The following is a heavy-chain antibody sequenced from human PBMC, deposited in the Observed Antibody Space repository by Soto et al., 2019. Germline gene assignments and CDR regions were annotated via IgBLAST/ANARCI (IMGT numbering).Heavy chain of an antibody. CDR2: IYHTGTT. Sequence: SETLSLTCTVSGDSISSSTYYWGWIRQPPGKGLEWIGCIYHTGTTYYNPSLKSRVTISVDTSKNQFSLKLSSVTAADTAVYYCARPYFSSSSMFDYWGQGPLVTVSS. CDR3: ARPYFSSSSMFDY. CDR1: GDSISSSTYY. D-gene: IGHD6-6*01. V-gene: IGHV4-39*01. J-gene: IGHJ4*02.